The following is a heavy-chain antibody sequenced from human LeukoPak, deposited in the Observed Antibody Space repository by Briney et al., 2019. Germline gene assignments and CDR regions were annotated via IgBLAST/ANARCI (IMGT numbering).Heavy chain of an antibody. CDR3: VRSGYCYGGTCHSGAFDI. J-gene: IGHJ3*02. Sequence: ASVMLSCKASGYTFTSYGISWVRQAPGQGLEWMGWISAYNGNTNFAQKLQGRITMTTDTSTSTAYMELRSLRSDDTAVYYCVRSGYCYGGTCHSGAFDIWGQGTVVTVSS. CDR2: ISAYNGNT. CDR1: GYTFTSYG. D-gene: IGHD2-15*01. V-gene: IGHV1-18*01.